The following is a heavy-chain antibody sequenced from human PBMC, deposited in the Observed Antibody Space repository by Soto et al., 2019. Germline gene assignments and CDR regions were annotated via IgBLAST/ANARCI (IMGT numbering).Heavy chain of an antibody. CDR1: GDSVSSNTAS. Sequence: SQTLSLPCAVSGDSVSSNTASWNWIRQSPSRGLEWLGRTYFRSKWYNDDAVSVKSRIIINPDTSNNQFSLQLNSVTPEDTEVYFCAKGDNLGPKTGYAFDPWGQGIMVTVSS. CDR3: AKGDNLGPKTGYAFDP. V-gene: IGHV6-1*01. D-gene: IGHD5-12*01. J-gene: IGHJ5*02. CDR2: TYFRSKWYN.